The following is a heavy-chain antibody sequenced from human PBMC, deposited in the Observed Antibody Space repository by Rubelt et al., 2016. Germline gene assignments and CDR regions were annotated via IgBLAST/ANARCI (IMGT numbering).Heavy chain of an antibody. V-gene: IGHV1-46*01. CDR1: GYTFTSYY. Sequence: QVQLVQSGAEVKKPGASVKVSCKASGYTFTSYYMHWVRQAPGQGLEWMGIINPSGGSTSYAQTFQGRVTMTRAASASTVYMALGSLRSDDTAVYYCARGSWFRGAFDIWGQGTMVTVSS. CDR2: INPSGGST. CDR3: ARGSWFRGAFDI. J-gene: IGHJ3*02. D-gene: IGHD6-13*01.